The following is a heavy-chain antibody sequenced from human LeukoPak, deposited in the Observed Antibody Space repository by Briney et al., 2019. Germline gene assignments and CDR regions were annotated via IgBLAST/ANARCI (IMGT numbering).Heavy chain of an antibody. CDR1: GSTFDDYA. CDR2: ISWNSGSI. V-gene: IGHV3-9*01. D-gene: IGHD1-26*01. CDR3: AKGLYSGSYSAFDI. J-gene: IGHJ3*02. Sequence: GGSLRLSCAASGSTFDDYAMHWVRQAPGKGLEWVSGISWNSGSIGYADSVKGRFTISRDNAKNSLYLQMNSLRAEDTALYYCAKGLYSGSYSAFDIWGQGTMVTVSS.